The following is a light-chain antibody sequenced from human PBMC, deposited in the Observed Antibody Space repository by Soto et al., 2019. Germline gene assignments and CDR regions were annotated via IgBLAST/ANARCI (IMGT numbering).Light chain of an antibody. CDR1: SSNIGNNY. Sequence: QSVLTQPPSVSAAPGQKVTISCSGSSSNIGNNYVSWYQQLPGTAPKLLIYDNNKRPSGIPDRFSGSKSCTSATLGITGLQTGDEDDYYCGTWDSSLSARVFGGGTKLTVL. CDR3: GTWDSSLSARV. CDR2: DNN. J-gene: IGLJ3*02. V-gene: IGLV1-51*01.